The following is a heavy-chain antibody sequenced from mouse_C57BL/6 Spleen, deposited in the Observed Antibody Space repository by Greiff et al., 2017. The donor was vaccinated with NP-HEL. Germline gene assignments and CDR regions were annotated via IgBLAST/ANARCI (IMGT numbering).Heavy chain of an antibody. CDR2: IHPSDSDT. V-gene: IGHV1-74*01. CDR3: AIMGLSLLFAY. D-gene: IGHD1-1*01. CDR1: GYTFTSYW. Sequence: QVQLQQPGAELVKPGASVKVSCKASGYTFTSYWMHWVKQRPGQGLEWIGRIHPSDSDTNYNPKFKGQATLTVDNSSRTAYMQHSSLTSEDSAVYCCAIMGLSLLFAYWGQGTLVTVSA. J-gene: IGHJ3*01.